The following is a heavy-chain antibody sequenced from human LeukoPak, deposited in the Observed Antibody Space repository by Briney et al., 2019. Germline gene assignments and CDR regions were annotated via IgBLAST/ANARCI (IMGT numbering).Heavy chain of an antibody. V-gene: IGHV3-66*01. CDR1: GFTVSTNY. CDR2: IYSGGST. D-gene: IGHD1-26*01. Sequence: PPGGSLRLSCAASGFTVSTNYMNWVRQAPGRGLEWVSVIYSGGSTYYADSVKGRFTISRDNSKNTVYLQMNSLRPEDTALYHCAKDITESGSYDFDYWGQGSVVTVSS. J-gene: IGHJ4*02. CDR3: AKDITESGSYDFDY.